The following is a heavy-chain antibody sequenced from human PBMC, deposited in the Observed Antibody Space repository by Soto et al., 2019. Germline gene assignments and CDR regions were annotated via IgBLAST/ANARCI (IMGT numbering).Heavy chain of an antibody. D-gene: IGHD3-22*01. CDR1: GGSISNSRYY. V-gene: IGHV4-39*01. J-gene: IGHJ5*02. CDR2: IYRTGNT. Sequence: SETLSLTCTVSGGSISNSRYYWAWIRQPPGKGLEWIGSIYRTGNTYYNPSLRSRVTISVDTSKNQFSLKLTSVTAADTAVYYCARDYYDSSDYTTNWFDPWGQGTLV. CDR3: ARDYYDSSDYTTNWFDP.